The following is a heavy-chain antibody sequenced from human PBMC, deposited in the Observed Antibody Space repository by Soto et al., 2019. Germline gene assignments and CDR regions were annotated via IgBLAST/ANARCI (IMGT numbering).Heavy chain of an antibody. CDR1: GFTLRSYW. CDR2: IDSDGRST. D-gene: IGHD6-13*01. J-gene: IGHJ5*02. Sequence: VQLVESGGGPVQPGGSLTLSCAVSGFTLRSYWMHWVRQAPGKGPEWVARIDSDGRSTNYADSVKGRFTISRDNAKNTVFLHMNSLRAEDRAVYYCARGVVVYQQLVRGRDRFDPWGQGTLVTVSS. CDR3: ARGVVVYQQLVRGRDRFDP. V-gene: IGHV3-74*01.